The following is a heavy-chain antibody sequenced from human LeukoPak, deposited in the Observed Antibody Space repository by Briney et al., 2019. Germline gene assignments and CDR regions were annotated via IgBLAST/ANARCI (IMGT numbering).Heavy chain of an antibody. D-gene: IGHD3-10*02. V-gene: IGHV3-23*01. CDR2: ISASGATT. CDR3: AELGITMIGSV. Sequence: PGGSLRLSCAASGFNFSIYAMSWVRQAPGRGLQWVSGISASGATTYYADSLKGRFTVSRDISKNTLYLQMNSLRAEDTAVYYCAELGITMIGSVWGKGTTVTISS. J-gene: IGHJ6*04. CDR1: GFNFSIYA.